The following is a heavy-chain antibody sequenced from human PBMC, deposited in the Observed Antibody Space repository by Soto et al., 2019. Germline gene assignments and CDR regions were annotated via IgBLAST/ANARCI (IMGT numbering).Heavy chain of an antibody. J-gene: IGHJ5*02. CDR3: ARVVVVAARPWFDP. V-gene: IGHV1-8*01. D-gene: IGHD2-15*01. CDR1: GYTFTSYD. Sequence: GASVKVSCKASGYTFTSYDINWVRQATGQGLEWMGWMNPNSGNTGYAQKFQGRVTMTRNTSISTAYMELSSLRSEDTAVYYCARVVVVAARPWFDPWGQGTLVTVSS. CDR2: MNPNSGNT.